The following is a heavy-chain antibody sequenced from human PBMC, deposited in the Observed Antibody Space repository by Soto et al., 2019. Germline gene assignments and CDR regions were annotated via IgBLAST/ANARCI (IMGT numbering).Heavy chain of an antibody. CDR1: GFTFGTYW. D-gene: IGHD3-10*01. Sequence: PGGSQSLSCAASGFTFGTYWMTWVRQAPGKGLEWVANIIKDGSEKSYVDSVKGRFTISRDNAKNSLYLEMNSLRVEDTAVYYCARDWGGLGYWGQGTLVTVSS. CDR2: IIKDGSEK. CDR3: ARDWGGLGY. J-gene: IGHJ4*02. V-gene: IGHV3-7*03.